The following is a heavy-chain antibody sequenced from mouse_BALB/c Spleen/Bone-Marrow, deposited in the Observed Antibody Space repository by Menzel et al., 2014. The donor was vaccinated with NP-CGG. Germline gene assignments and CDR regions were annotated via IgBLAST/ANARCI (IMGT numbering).Heavy chain of an antibody. D-gene: IGHD4-1*01. CDR2: IDPANGNT. CDR3: AGWELGRAWFAY. J-gene: IGHJ3*01. V-gene: IGHV14-3*02. CDR1: GFNVKDTY. Sequence: VQLQQPGAELVKPGASVKLSCAASGFNVKDTYMHWVKQRPEQGLEWIGRIDPANGNTKYDPKFQGKATITADTSSNTAYLQLSSLTSEDTAVYYCAGWELGRAWFAYWGQGTLVTVSA.